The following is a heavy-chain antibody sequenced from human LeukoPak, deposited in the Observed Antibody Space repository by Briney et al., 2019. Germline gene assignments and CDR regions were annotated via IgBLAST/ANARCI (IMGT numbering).Heavy chain of an antibody. D-gene: IGHD5-12*01. CDR3: ARGPSGYHNI. CDR2: ISSSGSTI. Sequence: AGGSLRLSCAASGFTFSSYEMNWVRQAPGKGLEWVSYISSSGSTIYYADSVKGRFTISRDSSKNTLYLQMNSLRAEDTAVYYCARGPSGYHNIGGQGTLVTVSS. V-gene: IGHV3-48*03. CDR1: GFTFSSYE. J-gene: IGHJ4*02.